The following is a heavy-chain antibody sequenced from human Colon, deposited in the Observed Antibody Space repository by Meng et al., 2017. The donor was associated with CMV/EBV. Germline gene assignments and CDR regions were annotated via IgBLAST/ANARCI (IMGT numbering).Heavy chain of an antibody. CDR1: GDSVSSDVAA. D-gene: IGHD1-26*01. CDR3: ARDPEYSYSILDY. J-gene: IGHJ4*02. CDR2: TYYRSKWHY. Sequence: QVQLQQSGPGLLXXXXXPPLPCXXXGDSVSSDVAAWNWVRKSPWRGLEWLGRTYYRSKWHYDYAASVKGRISINPDTSKNQFSLLLNSVTPEDTAVYYCARDPEYSYSILDYWGQGTLVTVSS. V-gene: IGHV6-1*01.